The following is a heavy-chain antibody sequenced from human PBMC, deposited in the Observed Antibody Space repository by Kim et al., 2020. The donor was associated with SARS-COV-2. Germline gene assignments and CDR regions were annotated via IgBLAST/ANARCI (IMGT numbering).Heavy chain of an antibody. CDR1: GFTFSNYG. J-gene: IGHJ6*01. D-gene: IGHD6-13*01. Sequence: GGSLRLSCEASGFTFSNYGMGWVRQALGKGLEWVSSIGSGGSATNYVDSVKGRFIVSRDNSKSTMYLQMDSLRAEDTAVYYCAKGNIAAAGTRNGMDVWG. V-gene: IGHV3-23*01. CDR2: IGSGGSAT. CDR3: AKGNIAAAGTRNGMDV.